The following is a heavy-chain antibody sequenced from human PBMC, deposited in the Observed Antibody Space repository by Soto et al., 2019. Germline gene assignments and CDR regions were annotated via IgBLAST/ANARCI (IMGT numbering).Heavy chain of an antibody. J-gene: IGHJ4*02. CDR1: GFLFNNAW. Sequence: PGGSLRLSCVASGFLFNNAWMSWVRQAPGKGLEWVGRIKRKSDGETTDYAAPVKGRFSISRDDSEHTLYLHMNSLKTEDTAVYYCSTDSYDFVWGSYRFLHYRGQGTLVTVSS. V-gene: IGHV3-15*01. D-gene: IGHD3-16*02. CDR3: STDSYDFVWGSYRFLHY. CDR2: IKRKSDGETT.